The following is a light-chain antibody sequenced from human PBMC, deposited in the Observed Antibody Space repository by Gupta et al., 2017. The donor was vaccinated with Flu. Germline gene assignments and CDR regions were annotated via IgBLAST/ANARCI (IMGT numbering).Light chain of an antibody. V-gene: IGLV2-11*01. J-gene: IGLJ2*01. CDR2: DVN. CDR1: SSDVGDYDY. CDR3: NSYGASPF. Sequence: GQSGATSGTGTSSDVGDYDYVSWDQQHPGQAPKLIIYDVNKRPSGVPDRFAGSKTGNTASLTISGLQPEDEADYYCNSYGASPFFGGGTRLTVL.